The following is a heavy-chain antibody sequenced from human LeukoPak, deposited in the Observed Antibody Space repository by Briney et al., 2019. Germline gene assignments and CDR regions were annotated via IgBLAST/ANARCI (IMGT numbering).Heavy chain of an antibody. CDR2: IDPNTGGT. J-gene: IGHJ6*03. CDR3: ARGYCSGSKCSGFYKYYYLDV. D-gene: IGHD3-10*02. Sequence: ASVKVSCKASGYTFTDYYIRWVRQAPGQGLEWMGWIDPNTGGTNYAQRFQGSVTMARDTSLSTVYMELRRLTSDDTAVFYCARGYCSGSKCSGFYKYYYLDVWGKGTTVSVSS. CDR1: GYTFTDYY. V-gene: IGHV1-2*02.